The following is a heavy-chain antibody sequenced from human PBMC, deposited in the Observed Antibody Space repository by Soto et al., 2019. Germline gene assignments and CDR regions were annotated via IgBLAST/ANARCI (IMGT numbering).Heavy chain of an antibody. J-gene: IGHJ6*02. CDR2: INPNSGGT. CDR3: ARTAIAAAQDGMDV. CDR1: GYTFTGYY. Sequence: ASVKVSCKASGYTFTGYYMHWVRQAPGQGLEWMGWINPNSGGTNYAQKFQGRVTMTRDTSISTAYMELSRLRSDDTAVYYCARTAIAAAQDGMDVWGQGTTVTVSS. V-gene: IGHV1-2*02. D-gene: IGHD6-13*01.